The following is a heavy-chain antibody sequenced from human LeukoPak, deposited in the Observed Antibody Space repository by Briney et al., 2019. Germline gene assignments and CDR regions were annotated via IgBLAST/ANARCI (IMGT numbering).Heavy chain of an antibody. CDR3: ASQRDHYGSGSSPLDY. J-gene: IGHJ4*02. CDR1: GFTFSTYW. CDR2: IKQDGSEK. V-gene: IGHV3-7*02. Sequence: PGGSLRLSCAASGFTFSTYWMSWVRQAPGEGLAWVANIKQDGSEKYYVDSVKGRFTISRDNAKNSLYLQMTSLRAEDTAVYYCASQRDHYGSGSSPLDYWGQGTLVTVSS. D-gene: IGHD3-10*01.